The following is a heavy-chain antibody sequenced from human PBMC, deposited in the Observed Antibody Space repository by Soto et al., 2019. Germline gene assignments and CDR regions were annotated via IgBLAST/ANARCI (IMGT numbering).Heavy chain of an antibody. D-gene: IGHD2-2*01. CDR3: ERGFTSGNIVVVPAAIQFDY. CDR1: GGSISSGGYY. J-gene: IGHJ4*02. V-gene: IGHV4-31*03. CDR2: IYYSGST. Sequence: SETLSLTCTVSGGSISSGGYYWSWIRQHPGKGLEWIGYIYYSGSTYYNPSLKSRVTISVDTSKNQFSLKLSSVTAADTAVYYCERGFTSGNIVVVPAAIQFDYWGQGTLVTVSS.